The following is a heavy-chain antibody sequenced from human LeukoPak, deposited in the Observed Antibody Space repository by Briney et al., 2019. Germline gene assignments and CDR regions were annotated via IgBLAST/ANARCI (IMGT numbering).Heavy chain of an antibody. J-gene: IGHJ4*02. CDR1: GYTFTSYA. V-gene: IGHV1-3*01. Sequence: ASVKVSCKASGYTFTSYAMHWVRQAPGQRLEWMGWINAGNGNTKYSQKFQGRVTITRDTSASTAYMELSSLRSEDTAVYYCARGGSVSGYNLYWGQGTLVTVSS. CDR2: INAGNGNT. D-gene: IGHD3-3*01. CDR3: ARGGSVSGYNLY.